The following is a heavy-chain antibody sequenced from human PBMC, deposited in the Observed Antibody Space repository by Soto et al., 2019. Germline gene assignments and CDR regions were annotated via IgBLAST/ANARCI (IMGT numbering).Heavy chain of an antibody. Sequence: QVLLQESGPGLVKPSETLSLTCTVSGGSISSYYWSWIRQPPGKGLEWIGYIYYSGSTNYNPSLKSRVTISVDTSKNQFSLKLSSVTAADTAVYYCARDRGLAVAAYNWFDPWGQGTLVTVSS. J-gene: IGHJ5*02. V-gene: IGHV4-59*01. D-gene: IGHD6-19*01. CDR2: IYYSGST. CDR3: ARDRGLAVAAYNWFDP. CDR1: GGSISSYY.